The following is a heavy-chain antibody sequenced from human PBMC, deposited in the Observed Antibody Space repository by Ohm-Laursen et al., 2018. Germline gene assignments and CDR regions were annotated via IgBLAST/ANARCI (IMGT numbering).Heavy chain of an antibody. J-gene: IGHJ4*02. V-gene: IGHV3-23*01. CDR3: ARDPVRGLTDY. CDR1: GFTFSSYA. Sequence: SLRLSCAASGFTFSSYAMSWVRQAPGKGLEWVSAIGVSGGRIYYADSVTGRFTISRDNSKNTLYLQMNSLRAEDTAVYHCARDPVRGLTDYWGQGTLVTVSS. D-gene: IGHD3-16*01. CDR2: IGVSGGRI.